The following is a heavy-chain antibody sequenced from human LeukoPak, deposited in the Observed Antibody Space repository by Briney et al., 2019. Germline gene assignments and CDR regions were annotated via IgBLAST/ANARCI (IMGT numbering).Heavy chain of an antibody. V-gene: IGHV1-69*13. CDR2: IIPILGTA. D-gene: IGHD2-2*01. J-gene: IGHJ4*02. Sequence: ASVKVSCKASGGTFSSYAISWVRQAPGQGLEWMGGIIPILGTANYAQKFQGRVTITADESTSTAYMELSSLRSEDTAVYYCAISCSSTSCYGYWGQGTLVTVSS. CDR3: AISCSSTSCYGY. CDR1: GGTFSSYA.